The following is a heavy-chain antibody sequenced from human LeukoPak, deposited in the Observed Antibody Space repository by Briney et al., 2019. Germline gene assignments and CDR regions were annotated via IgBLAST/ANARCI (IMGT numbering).Heavy chain of an antibody. V-gene: IGHV3-33*01. J-gene: IGHJ4*02. CDR1: GFTFSSYG. Sequence: GGPLRLSCAASGFTFSSYGMHWARQAPGKGLEWVAVIWYDGSNKYYADSVKGRFTISRDNSKNTLYLQMNSLRAEDTAVYYCARAHYDSSGYLFGYWGQGTLVTVSS. CDR2: IWYDGSNK. CDR3: ARAHYDSSGYLFGY. D-gene: IGHD3-22*01.